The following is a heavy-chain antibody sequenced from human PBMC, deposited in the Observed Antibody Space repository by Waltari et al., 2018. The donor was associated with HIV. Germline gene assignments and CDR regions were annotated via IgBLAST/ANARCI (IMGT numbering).Heavy chain of an antibody. Sequence: QVQLVQSGAEVRKHGASVEVSCRASGYTFTDYYLNWVRQAPGQGLEWMRWINPNSGGTNYAQKFQGWVTMTRDTSISTAYMELSGLKSDDTALYYCARAYLGAAYYFDFWGQGTLVTVSS. CDR3: ARAYLGAAYYFDF. CDR1: GYTFTDYY. CDR2: INPNSGGT. J-gene: IGHJ4*02. V-gene: IGHV1-2*04. D-gene: IGHD2-15*01.